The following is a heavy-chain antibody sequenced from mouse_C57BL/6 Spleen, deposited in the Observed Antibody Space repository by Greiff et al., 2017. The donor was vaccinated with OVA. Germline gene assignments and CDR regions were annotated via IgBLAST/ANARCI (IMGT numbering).Heavy chain of an antibody. V-gene: IGHV1-81*01. Sequence: QVQLKESGAELVRPGASVKLSCKASGYTFTSYGIRWVKQRTGQGLEWIGEIYPRGGNTYYNEKFKGKATLTADQSSSTAYLELRSLTSADSAVYGCARRGYGDYAMDYWGQGASVTVSS. J-gene: IGHJ4*01. CDR3: ARRGYGDYAMDY. CDR1: GYTFTSYG. D-gene: IGHD1-1*02. CDR2: IYPRGGNT.